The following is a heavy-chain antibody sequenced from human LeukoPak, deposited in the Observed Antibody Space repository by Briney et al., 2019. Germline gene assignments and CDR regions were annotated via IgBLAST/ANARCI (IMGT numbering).Heavy chain of an antibody. J-gene: IGHJ4*02. Sequence: GGSLRLSCAASGFTFSSYGMHWVRQAPGKGLEWVAVISYDGSNKYYAESVKGRFTISRDNSKNTLYLQMNSLRAKDTAVYYCAKDGCSSASCSSPPRSVLGVILLHFDYWGQGTLVTVFS. CDR3: AKDGCSSASCSSPPRSVLGVILLHFDY. D-gene: IGHD2-2*01. V-gene: IGHV3-30*18. CDR2: ISYDGSNK. CDR1: GFTFSSYG.